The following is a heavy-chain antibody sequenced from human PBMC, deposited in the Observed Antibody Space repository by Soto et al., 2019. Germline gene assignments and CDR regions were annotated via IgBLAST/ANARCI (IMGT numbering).Heavy chain of an antibody. CDR1: GFTFSSYG. Sequence: GSLRLSCAASGFTFSSYGMHWVRQAPGKGLEWVAVISYDGSNKYYADSVKGRFTISRDNSKNTLYLQMNSLRAEDTAVYYCAKDMSGGTTYYFDYWGQGTLVTVSS. J-gene: IGHJ4*02. CDR3: AKDMSGGTTYYFDY. D-gene: IGHD1-7*01. CDR2: ISYDGSNK. V-gene: IGHV3-30*18.